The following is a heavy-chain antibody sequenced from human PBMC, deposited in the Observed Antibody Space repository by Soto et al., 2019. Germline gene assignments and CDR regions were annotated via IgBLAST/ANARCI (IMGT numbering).Heavy chain of an antibody. J-gene: IGHJ6*02. CDR1: GGSFSSNKS. CDR3: ARKIYCMDV. V-gene: IGHV4-4*02. Sequence: SDPLSLTFAVSGGSFSSNKSWSWVRQPPGEGLEWIGAISHGGSTNYNPSLKSRVSISLDKSKNYFTLSLNSVTAPDTAVYFCARKIYCMDVWGQGTTVTVSS. CDR2: ISHGGST.